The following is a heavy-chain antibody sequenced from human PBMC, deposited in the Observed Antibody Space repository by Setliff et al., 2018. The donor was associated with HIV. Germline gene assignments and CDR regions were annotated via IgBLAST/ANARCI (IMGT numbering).Heavy chain of an antibody. J-gene: IGHJ6*04. CDR1: GFTFTTYS. CDR2: INWNGGST. CDR3: ARDIPFGDLLMLQAYMDV. Sequence: GGSLRLSCADSGFTFTTYSMNWVRQGPGKGLEWVSSINWNGGSTGYADSVKGRFTISRDNAKNSLYLQMNSLRAEDTALYYCARDIPFGDLLMLQAYMDVWGKGTTVTVSS. V-gene: IGHV3-20*04. D-gene: IGHD3-10*01.